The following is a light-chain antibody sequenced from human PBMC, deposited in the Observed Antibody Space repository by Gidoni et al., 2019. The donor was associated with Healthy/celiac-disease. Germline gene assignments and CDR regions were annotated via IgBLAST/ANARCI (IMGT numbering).Light chain of an antibody. V-gene: IGKV1-39*01. Sequence: DIQMTQSPSSLSASVGDRVTITCRASQSISSYLHWYQQKPGKAPKLLIYAASSLQSGVPSRFSGSGSGTEFTLTISSLQPEDFATYYCQQSYSTPMYTFGQGTKLEIK. J-gene: IGKJ2*01. CDR3: QQSYSTPMYT. CDR1: QSISSY. CDR2: AAS.